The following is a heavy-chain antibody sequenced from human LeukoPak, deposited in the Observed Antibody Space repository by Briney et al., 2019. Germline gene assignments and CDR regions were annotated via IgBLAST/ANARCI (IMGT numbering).Heavy chain of an antibody. J-gene: IGHJ5*02. Sequence: GGSLRLSCAASGFSFSDYYMSWNRQAPGKGLEWVSYISSSGSSIYYADSVKGRFTISRDKAKNSLSLQINSLRAEDTAVYYCARVDSYNWVAPWGQGTLVTVSS. D-gene: IGHD3-22*01. CDR3: ARVDSYNWVAP. V-gene: IGHV3-11*04. CDR2: ISSSGSSI. CDR1: GFSFSDYY.